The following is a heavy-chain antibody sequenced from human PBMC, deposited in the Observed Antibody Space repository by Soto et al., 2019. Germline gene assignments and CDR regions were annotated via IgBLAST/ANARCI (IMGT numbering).Heavy chain of an antibody. CDR2: IYYSGST. V-gene: IGHV4-31*03. J-gene: IGHJ2*01. D-gene: IGHD4-17*01. Sequence: QVQLQESGPGLVKPSQTLSLTCTVSGGSISSGGYYWSWIRQHPGEGLEWIGYIYYSGSTYYNPSLKSRVTISVDTSKNQFSLKLSSVTAADTAVYYCARAGGKTTVVTPEGLAYFDLWGRGTLVTVSS. CDR3: ARAGGKTTVVTPEGLAYFDL. CDR1: GGSISSGGYY.